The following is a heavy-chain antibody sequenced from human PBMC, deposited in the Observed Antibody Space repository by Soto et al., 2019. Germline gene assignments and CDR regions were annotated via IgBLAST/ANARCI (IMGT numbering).Heavy chain of an antibody. J-gene: IGHJ3*02. CDR3: STVTGNAFAI. CDR2: IFYSGDT. Sequence: QVQLQESGPGLVKPSQTLSLTCAVSGGSISSGGYYWSWIRQPPGKGLEWIGYIFYSGDTYYSLSLQNRVSILVDTSKNQFSLKLSSVTASDTAVYYCSTVTGNAFAIWGQGTMVTVAS. CDR1: GGSISSGGYY. V-gene: IGHV4-30-4*01. D-gene: IGHD1-20*01.